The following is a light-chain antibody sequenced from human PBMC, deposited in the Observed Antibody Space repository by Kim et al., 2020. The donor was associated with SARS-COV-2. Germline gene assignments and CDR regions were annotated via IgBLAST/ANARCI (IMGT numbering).Light chain of an antibody. Sequence: EIVLTQSPATLSVSAGESVSLSCRASQSVGTNLAWYQQKPGLAPRLVIFGASTRATGIPARFRGSGSGTEFTLTISSLQSEDFASYYCQQYNKWPSYIFGQGTKLEI. CDR1: QSVGTN. V-gene: IGKV3-15*01. CDR2: GAS. CDR3: QQYNKWPSYI. J-gene: IGKJ2*01.